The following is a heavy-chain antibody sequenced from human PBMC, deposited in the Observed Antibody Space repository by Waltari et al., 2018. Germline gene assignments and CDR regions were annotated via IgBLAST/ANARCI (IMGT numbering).Heavy chain of an antibody. CDR3: ARGHQLLDAFDI. CDR1: GYTCTGYH. D-gene: IGHD6-6*01. CDR2: INPNSGGT. J-gene: IGHJ3*02. Sequence: QVQLVQSGAEVTKQGSSVKVSCKASGYTCTGYHMHWVRKAPGQGLEWMGRINPNSGGTNYAQKFQGRVTMTRDTSISTAYMELSRLRSDDTAVYYCARGHQLLDAFDIWGQGTMVTVSS. V-gene: IGHV1-2*06.